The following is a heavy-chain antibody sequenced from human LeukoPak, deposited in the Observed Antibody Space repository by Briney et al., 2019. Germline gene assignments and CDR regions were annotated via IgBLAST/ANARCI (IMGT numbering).Heavy chain of an antibody. Sequence: ASVKVSCKASGYTFSSYEISWVRQAPGQGLEWMGWISAYNGNTSYAQKVQGRVTMTTDTSTSTAYMEVRSLRSDDTAVYYCARDRGHSGYDLYDYWGQGTLVTVSS. J-gene: IGHJ4*02. CDR1: GYTFSSYE. CDR2: ISAYNGNT. D-gene: IGHD5-12*01. CDR3: ARDRGHSGYDLYDY. V-gene: IGHV1-18*01.